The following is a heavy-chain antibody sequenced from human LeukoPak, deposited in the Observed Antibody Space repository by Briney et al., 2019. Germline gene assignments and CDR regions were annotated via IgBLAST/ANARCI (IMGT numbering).Heavy chain of an antibody. V-gene: IGHV1-2*02. CDR1: GYTFTGYY. D-gene: IGHD6-19*01. Sequence: ASVKVSCKASGYTFTGYYMHWVRQAPGQGLEWMGWINPNGGGTNYAQKFQGRVTMTRDTSISTAYMELSRLRSDDTAVYYCASGVGVLDSSGWDFDYWGQGTLVTVSS. J-gene: IGHJ4*02. CDR2: INPNGGGT. CDR3: ASGVGVLDSSGWDFDY.